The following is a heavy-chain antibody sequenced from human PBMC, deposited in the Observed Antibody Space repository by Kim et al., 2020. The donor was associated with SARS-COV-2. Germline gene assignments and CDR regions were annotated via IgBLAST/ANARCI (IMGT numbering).Heavy chain of an antibody. CDR1: GFSLSTSAVC. V-gene: IGHV2-5*02. CDR2: IYWDGAE. D-gene: IGHD3-3*02. CDR3: VHSVWRTLSTS. Sequence: SGPTLVNPTQTLTLTCTFSGFSLSTSAVCVAWIRQPPGKALEWLALIYWDGAERYSPSLKSRLTITKDTSKNQVVLTMTNMDPVDTATYYCVHSVWRTLSTSWGQGTLVTVSS. J-gene: IGHJ5*02.